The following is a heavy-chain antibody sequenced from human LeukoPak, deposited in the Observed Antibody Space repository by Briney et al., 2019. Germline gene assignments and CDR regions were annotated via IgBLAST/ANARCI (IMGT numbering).Heavy chain of an antibody. CDR2: IYHSGST. Sequence: PSETLSLTCTVSGDSIGSYFWSWIRQSPGKGLEWIGHIYHSGSTNYNPSLKSRVTISIDTSKNQFSLKLTSVTSADTAVYYCARDYYGMDVWGQGTTVTVSS. V-gene: IGHV4-59*01. CDR3: ARDYYGMDV. CDR1: GDSIGSYF. J-gene: IGHJ6*02.